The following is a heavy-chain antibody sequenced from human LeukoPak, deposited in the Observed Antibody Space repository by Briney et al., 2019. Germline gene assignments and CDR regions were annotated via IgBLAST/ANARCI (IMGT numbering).Heavy chain of an antibody. J-gene: IGHJ4*02. D-gene: IGHD1-26*01. Sequence: ASVKVSCKASGYTFTGYYMHWVRQAPGQGLEWMGRINPNSGGTNYAQKFQGRVTMTRDTSISTAYMELSRLRSDDTAVYYCARGVRGSFQPLVCWGQGTLVTVSS. CDR1: GYTFTGYY. V-gene: IGHV1-2*06. CDR2: INPNSGGT. CDR3: ARGVRGSFQPLVC.